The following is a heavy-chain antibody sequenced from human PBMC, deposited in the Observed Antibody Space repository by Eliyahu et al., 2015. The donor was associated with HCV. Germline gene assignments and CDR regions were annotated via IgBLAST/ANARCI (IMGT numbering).Heavy chain of an antibody. V-gene: IGHV4-34*01. CDR1: GGSFSGYY. CDR2: INHSGST. Sequence: QVQLQQWGAGLLKPSETLSLTCAVYGGSFSGYYWSWIRQPPGKGLEWIGEINHSGSTNYNPSLKSRVTISVDTSKNQFSLKLSSVTAADTAVYYCARDPRGGAQTPARAFDIWGQGTMVTVSS. J-gene: IGHJ3*02. D-gene: IGHD3-10*01. CDR3: ARDPRGGAQTPARAFDI.